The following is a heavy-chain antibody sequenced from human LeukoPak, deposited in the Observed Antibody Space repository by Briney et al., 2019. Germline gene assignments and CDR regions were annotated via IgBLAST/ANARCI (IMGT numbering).Heavy chain of an antibody. V-gene: IGHV4-39*07. Sequence: SETLSLTCTVSGVSISTSRYYWGWIRQPPGKGLEWIGNIYYTGPTYYNPSFKSRVTVSEDRSKNQFSLKLTSVTAADTAVYYCALFEVVVGSTQDFWGQGTLVTVSS. CDR3: ALFEVVVGSTQDF. J-gene: IGHJ4*02. D-gene: IGHD2-15*01. CDR2: IYYTGPT. CDR1: GVSISTSRYY.